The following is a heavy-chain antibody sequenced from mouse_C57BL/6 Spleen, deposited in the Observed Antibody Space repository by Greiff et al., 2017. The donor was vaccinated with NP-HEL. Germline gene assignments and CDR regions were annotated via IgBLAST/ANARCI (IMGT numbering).Heavy chain of an antibody. CDR1: GYAFSSSW. CDR3: AREDYYGSSYVDY. Sequence: QVQLKESGPELVKPGASVKISCKASGYAFSSSWMNWVKQRPGKGLEWIGRIYPGDGDTNYNGKFKGKATLTADKSSSTAYMQLSSLTSEDSAVYFCAREDYYGSSYVDYWGQGTTLTVSS. J-gene: IGHJ2*01. V-gene: IGHV1-82*01. CDR2: IYPGDGDT. D-gene: IGHD1-1*01.